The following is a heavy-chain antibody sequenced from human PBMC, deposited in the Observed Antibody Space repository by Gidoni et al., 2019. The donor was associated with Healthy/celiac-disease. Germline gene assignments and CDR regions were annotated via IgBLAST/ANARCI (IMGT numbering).Heavy chain of an antibody. CDR2: ISSSSSYI. Sequence: EVQLVESGGGLVKPGGSLRLSCAASGFPFSSYILNWVRQAPGKGLEWVSSISSSSSYIYYADSVKGRFTISRDNAKNSLYLQMNSLRAEDTAVYYCARDWKRGYSYGYGGPFDYWGQGTLVTVSS. J-gene: IGHJ4*02. CDR3: ARDWKRGYSYGYGGPFDY. D-gene: IGHD5-18*01. V-gene: IGHV3-21*01. CDR1: GFPFSSYI.